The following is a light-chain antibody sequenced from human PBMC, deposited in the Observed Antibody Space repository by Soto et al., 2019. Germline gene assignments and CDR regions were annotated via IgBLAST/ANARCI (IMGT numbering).Light chain of an antibody. CDR2: DVS. Sequence: QSVLTQPASVSGSPGQSITISCTGTSSDVGGYNYVSWYQQHPGKAPKLMIYDVSNRPSGVSNRFSGSKSGNTASLTISGLQAEDEADYYCSSYTSSSTLEAWVFGGGTKLTVL. CDR1: SSDVGGYNY. J-gene: IGLJ3*02. V-gene: IGLV2-14*01. CDR3: SSYTSSSTLEAWV.